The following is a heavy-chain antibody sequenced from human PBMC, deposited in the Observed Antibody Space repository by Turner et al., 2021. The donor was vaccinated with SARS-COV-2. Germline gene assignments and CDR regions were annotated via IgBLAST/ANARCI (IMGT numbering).Heavy chain of an antibody. J-gene: IGHJ6*02. CDR1: GASLRSSSYY. CDR2: RFYSGNT. Sequence: QVQLQESGPGLVKSSETLSLTCTVSGASLRSSSYYWGWIRQPPGEGLEWIGNRFYSGNTYYNESLKSRVTISMDTSANRFSLRLSSVTAADTAVYYCARLRVGATIYYYHGMDAWGQGTTVTVSS. D-gene: IGHD1-26*01. CDR3: ARLRVGATIYYYHGMDA. V-gene: IGHV4-39*02.